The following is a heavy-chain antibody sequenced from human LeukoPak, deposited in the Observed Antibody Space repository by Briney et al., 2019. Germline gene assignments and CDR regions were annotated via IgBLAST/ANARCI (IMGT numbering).Heavy chain of an antibody. CDR3: ARYGLTAALDF. D-gene: IGHD2-21*02. CDR2: IKPDGSEK. J-gene: IGHJ4*02. V-gene: IGHV3-7*01. Sequence: GGSLRLSCAASGFTFSSSWMSWVRQAPGKGLEWVANIKPDGSEKFHVDSVKGRFTISRDNSKSSLSLQMNSLRAEDTAVYYCARYGLTAALDFWGQETLVTVSS. CDR1: GFTFSSSW.